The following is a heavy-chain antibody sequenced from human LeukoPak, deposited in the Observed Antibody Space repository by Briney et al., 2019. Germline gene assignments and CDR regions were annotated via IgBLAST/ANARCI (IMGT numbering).Heavy chain of an antibody. CDR1: GGSISSGGHY. V-gene: IGHV4-30-2*01. Sequence: SETLSLTCNVSGGSISSGGHYWNWIRQPPGKGLEWIGYIYHSGSTYYNPSLKSRVTISVDRSKNQFSLKLSSVTAADTAVYYCARSITMVRGVIISTAPAWFDPWGQGTLVTVSS. CDR2: IYHSGST. J-gene: IGHJ5*02. D-gene: IGHD3-10*01. CDR3: ARSITMVRGVIISTAPAWFDP.